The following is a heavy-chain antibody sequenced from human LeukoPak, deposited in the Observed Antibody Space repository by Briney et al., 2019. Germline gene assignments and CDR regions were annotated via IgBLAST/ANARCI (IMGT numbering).Heavy chain of an antibody. CDR3: ARAVAGTNWFDP. CDR2: MNPNSGNT. V-gene: IGHV1-8*01. D-gene: IGHD6-19*01. J-gene: IGHJ5*02. Sequence: ASVKVSCKASGYTFTSYDINWVRQATGQGPEWMGWMNPNSGNTGYAQKFQGRVTMTRNTSISTAYMELSSLRSEDTAVYYCARAVAGTNWFDPWGQGTLVTVSS. CDR1: GYTFTSYD.